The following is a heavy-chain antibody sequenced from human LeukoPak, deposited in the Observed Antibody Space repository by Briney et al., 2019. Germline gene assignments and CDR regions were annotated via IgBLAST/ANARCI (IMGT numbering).Heavy chain of an antibody. J-gene: IGHJ4*02. D-gene: IGHD6-19*01. V-gene: IGHV3-30*02. CDR1: RYIYSSYG. CDR2: IRYCGNNK. Sequence: PGGSLSLSCGASRYIYSSYGMQWVRRARGRGLVWVAYIRYCGNNKYYADSVKRRFTISRDNSKNTRYLQMNSLRAEDTAVYYCAKDPGYSSGWDWGQGTLVTVSS. CDR3: AKDPGYSSGWD.